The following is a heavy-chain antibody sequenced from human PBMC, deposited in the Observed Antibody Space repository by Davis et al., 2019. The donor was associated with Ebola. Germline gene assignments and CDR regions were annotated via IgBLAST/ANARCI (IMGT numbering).Heavy chain of an antibody. Sequence: SVKVSCKASGGTFSSYAISWVRQAPGQGLEWMGRIIPILGIANYAQKFQGRVTITADKSTSTAYMELSSLRSEDTAVYYCARKRYSYAPFDYWGQGTLVTVSS. J-gene: IGHJ4*02. V-gene: IGHV1-69*04. CDR1: GGTFSSYA. CDR3: ARKRYSYAPFDY. CDR2: IIPILGIA. D-gene: IGHD5-18*01.